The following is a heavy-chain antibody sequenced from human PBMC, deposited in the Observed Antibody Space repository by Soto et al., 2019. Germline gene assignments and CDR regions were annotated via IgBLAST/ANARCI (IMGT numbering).Heavy chain of an antibody. J-gene: IGHJ6*02. CDR2: ISYDGSNK. Sequence: QVQLVESGGGVVQPGRSLRLSCAASGFTFSSYGMHWVRQAPGKGLEWVAVISYDGSNKYYADSVKGRFTISRDNSKNTLYLQMNSLRAEDTAAYYCAKGGVRTLPYYYYGMDVWGQGTTVTVSS. CDR3: AKGGVRTLPYYYYGMDV. CDR1: GFTFSSYG. V-gene: IGHV3-30*18. D-gene: IGHD3-16*01.